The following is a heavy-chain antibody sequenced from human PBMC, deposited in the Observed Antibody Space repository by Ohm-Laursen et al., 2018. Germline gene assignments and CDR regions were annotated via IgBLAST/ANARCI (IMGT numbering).Heavy chain of an antibody. CDR1: GFTFSSYA. V-gene: IGHV3-23*01. CDR3: AKDSYDSSGYCFDY. Sequence: SLRLSCSAFGFTFSSYAMSWVRQAPGKGLEWVSAISGSGGSTYYADSVKGRFTISRDNSKNTLYLQMNSLRAEDTAIYYCAKDSYDSSGYCFDYWGQGTLVTVSS. J-gene: IGHJ4*02. CDR2: ISGSGGST. D-gene: IGHD3-22*01.